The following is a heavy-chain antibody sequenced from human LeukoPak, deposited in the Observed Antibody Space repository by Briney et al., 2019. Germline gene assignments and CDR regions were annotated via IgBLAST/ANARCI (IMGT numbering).Heavy chain of an antibody. J-gene: IGHJ4*02. D-gene: IGHD1-26*01. CDR3: AKYSGSSSFDY. V-gene: IGHV1-69*04. CDR2: IIPILGIA. CDR1: GGTFSSYA. Sequence: GASVKVSCKASGGTFSSYAISWVRQAPGQGLEWMGRIIPILGIANYAQKFQGRVTITADTSTSTAYMELRSLRSDDTAVYYCAKYSGSSSFDYWGQGTLVTVSS.